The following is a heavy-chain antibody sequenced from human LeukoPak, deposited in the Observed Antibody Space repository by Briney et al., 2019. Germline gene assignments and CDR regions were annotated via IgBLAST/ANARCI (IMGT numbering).Heavy chain of an antibody. CDR3: ATQWELHPAF. J-gene: IGHJ4*02. CDR2: ITRSSSAR. CDR1: GFTFSSYS. D-gene: IGHD1-26*01. V-gene: IGHV3-48*01. Sequence: GGSLRLSWAASGFTFSSYSMNWVRQAPGKGLEWVSYITRSSSARYYADSVKGRFTISRDNAKNSLYLQMNSLRAEDTAVYYCATQWELHPAFWGQGTLVTVSS.